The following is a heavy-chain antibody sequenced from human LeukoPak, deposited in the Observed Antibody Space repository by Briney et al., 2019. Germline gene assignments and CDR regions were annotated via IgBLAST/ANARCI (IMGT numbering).Heavy chain of an antibody. CDR2: ISAYNGNT. Sequence: GASVKVSCKASGYTFTSYGISWVRQAPGQGLEWMGWISAYNGNTNYAQKLQGRVTMTTDTSTSTAYMELRSLRSDDTAVYYCAREGTVVTLLTWFDPWGQGTLVTVSS. V-gene: IGHV1-18*01. D-gene: IGHD4-23*01. CDR3: AREGTVVTLLTWFDP. CDR1: GYTFTSYG. J-gene: IGHJ5*02.